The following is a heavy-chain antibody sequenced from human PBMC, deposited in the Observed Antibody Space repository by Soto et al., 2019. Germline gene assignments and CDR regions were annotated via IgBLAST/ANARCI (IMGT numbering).Heavy chain of an antibody. Sequence: PSETLSLTCTVSVGSVSSGNFYWSWIRQPPGKGLEWIGHIFYSGTTNYNPSLKSRLTISVDTSKNHFSLRLTSVTAADTAVYYCARDLWVEPELYYYGMDVWGQGTTVTVSS. D-gene: IGHD1-1*01. V-gene: IGHV4-30-4*08. J-gene: IGHJ6*02. CDR3: ARDLWVEPELYYYGMDV. CDR1: VGSVSSGNFY. CDR2: IFYSGTT.